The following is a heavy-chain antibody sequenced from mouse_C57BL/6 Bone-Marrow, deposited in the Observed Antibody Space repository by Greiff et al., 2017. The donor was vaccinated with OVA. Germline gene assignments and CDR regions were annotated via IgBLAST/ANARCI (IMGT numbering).Heavy chain of an antibody. CDR2: IYPRSGNT. V-gene: IGHV1-81*01. D-gene: IGHD1-1*01. Sequence: QVQLQQSGAELARPGASVKLSCKASGYTFTSYGISWVKQRTGQGLEWIGEIYPRSGNTYYNEKFKGKATLTADKSSSTAYIELRSLTSEDSAVYFCAREMVYYGSSYAMDYWGQGTSVTVSS. CDR1: GYTFTSYG. CDR3: AREMVYYGSSYAMDY. J-gene: IGHJ4*01.